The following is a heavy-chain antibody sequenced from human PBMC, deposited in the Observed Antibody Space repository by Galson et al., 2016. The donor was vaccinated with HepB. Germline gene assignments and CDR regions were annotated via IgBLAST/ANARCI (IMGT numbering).Heavy chain of an antibody. Sequence: TLSLTCAVSGGSITSADNNWGWIRQHPGKGLEWIGYIHYTGSTYYSPSLKTRLTISLDASKSQFFLRLNSVTAADSAVYYCARDSGWGSFPLFYYFGLDVGGRGTTVIVSS. J-gene: IGHJ6*02. CDR2: IHYTGST. CDR3: ARDSGWGSFPLFYYFGLDV. V-gene: IGHV4-31*11. D-gene: IGHD3-10*01. CDR1: GGSITSADNN.